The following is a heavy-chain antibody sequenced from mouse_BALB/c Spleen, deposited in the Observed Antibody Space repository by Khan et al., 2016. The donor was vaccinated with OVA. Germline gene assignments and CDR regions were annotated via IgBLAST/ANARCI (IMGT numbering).Heavy chain of an antibody. CDR1: GYTFTSYW. V-gene: IGHV1S41*01. CDR3: ARGNYYGNTVYAMDD. Sequence: DLVKPGASVKLSCKASGYTFTSYWINWIRQRPGQGLEWMGRIAPGSGSTSYNAMFKGKANLPVDTSSTTAYIQLSSLSSEDAAVYFCARGNYYGNTVYAMDDGGQGTSVTVSA. D-gene: IGHD1-1*01. J-gene: IGHJ4*01. CDR2: IAPGSGST.